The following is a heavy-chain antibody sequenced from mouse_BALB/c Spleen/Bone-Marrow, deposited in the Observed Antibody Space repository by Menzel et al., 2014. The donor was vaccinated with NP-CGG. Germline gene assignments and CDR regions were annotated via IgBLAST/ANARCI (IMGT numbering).Heavy chain of an antibody. J-gene: IGHJ1*01. CDR3: AREDGLWYFDV. CDR2: ILPGSGST. D-gene: IGHD1-1*01. CDR1: GYTFSSYW. V-gene: IGHV1-9*01. Sequence: VKLMESGAELMKPGASVKISCKATGYTFSSYWIEWVKQRPGHGLEWIGEILPGSGSTNYNEKFKGKATFTADTSSNTAYMQRSSLTSEDSAVYYCAREDGLWYFDVWGAGTTVTVSS.